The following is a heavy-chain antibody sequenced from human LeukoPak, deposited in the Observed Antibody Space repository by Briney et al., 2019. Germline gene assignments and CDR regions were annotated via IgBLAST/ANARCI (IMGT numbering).Heavy chain of an antibody. D-gene: IGHD1-1*01. Sequence: ASVKVSCKASGYTFTGYYMHWVRQAPGQGREWMGWINPNSGGTNYAQTFQGRVTMTRDTSISTAYMELSRLRSDDTAVYYCARVSRTTDAFDIWGQGTMVTVSS. CDR2: INPNSGGT. CDR1: GYTFTGYY. CDR3: ARVSRTTDAFDI. V-gene: IGHV1-2*02. J-gene: IGHJ3*02.